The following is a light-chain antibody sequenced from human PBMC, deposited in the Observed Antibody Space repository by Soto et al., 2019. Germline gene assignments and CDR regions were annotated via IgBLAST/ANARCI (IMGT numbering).Light chain of an antibody. V-gene: IGKV3-15*01. CDR2: GAS. CDR3: QQYSSWPRT. Sequence: EIVLTQSPATLSVSPGGRATLSCRASQNVMYNLDWYQQKPGQAPRLLVYGASTRATDAPPRFRGSGSGTEFSLTISSLQSEDYATYFCQQYSSWPRTFGQGSRVEIK. J-gene: IGKJ1*01. CDR1: QNVMYN.